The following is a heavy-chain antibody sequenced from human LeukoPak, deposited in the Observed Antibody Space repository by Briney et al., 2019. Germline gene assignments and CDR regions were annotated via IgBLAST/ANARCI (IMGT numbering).Heavy chain of an antibody. CDR3: ARHSYDYVWGSYRYDWFDP. J-gene: IGHJ5*02. CDR2: INHSGST. Sequence: WETLSLTCAVYGGSFSGYYWSWIRQPPGKGLEWIGEINHSGSTNYNPSLKSRVTISVDTSKNQFSLKLSSVTAADTAVYYCARHSYDYVWGSYRYDWFDPWGQGTLVTVSS. D-gene: IGHD3-16*02. CDR1: GGSFSGYY. V-gene: IGHV4-34*01.